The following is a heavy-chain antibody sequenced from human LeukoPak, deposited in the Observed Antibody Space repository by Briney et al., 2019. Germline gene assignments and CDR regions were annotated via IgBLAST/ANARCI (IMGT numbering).Heavy chain of an antibody. J-gene: IGHJ4*02. Sequence: GGSLRLSCAASRFTFSTYGMHWVRQAPGKGLEWVAFIRYDGSNKYYADSVKGRFTISRDNSKNTLYLQMNSLRAEDTAVYYCAKLLLVIIDWAGIDYWGQGTLVTVSS. CDR1: RFTFSTYG. V-gene: IGHV3-30*02. CDR2: IRYDGSNK. D-gene: IGHD3-9*01. CDR3: AKLLLVIIDWAGIDY.